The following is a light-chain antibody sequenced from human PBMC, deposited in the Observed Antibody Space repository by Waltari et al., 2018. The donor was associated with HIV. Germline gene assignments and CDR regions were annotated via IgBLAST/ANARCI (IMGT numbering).Light chain of an antibody. CDR3: LLSFNGVVV. V-gene: IGLV7-46*01. CDR1: TGAVTSGNC. Sequence: QAVVTQEPSLTVSPGGTVTLTCASSTGAVTSGNCPYWFQRRPGQAPTTLLYDTSNRHSWTPARFSGSLLGGKAALTLSGAQFEDEADDFCLLSFNGVVVFGGGTSLTVL. J-gene: IGLJ2*01. CDR2: DTS.